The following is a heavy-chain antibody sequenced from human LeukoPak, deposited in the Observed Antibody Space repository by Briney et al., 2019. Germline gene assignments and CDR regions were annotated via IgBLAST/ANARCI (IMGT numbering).Heavy chain of an antibody. CDR2: LHTTGST. CDR1: GDSISSYD. Sequence: PSEILSLTCTVSGDSISSYDWSWIRQPAGKGLEWIGRLHTTGSTDYNPSLKSRVTISVDTSKNHFSLRVTSVTAADTAVYYCARGVEDWYYFDYWGQGTLVTVSS. CDR3: ARGVEDWYYFDY. J-gene: IGHJ4*02. D-gene: IGHD3/OR15-3a*01. V-gene: IGHV4-4*07.